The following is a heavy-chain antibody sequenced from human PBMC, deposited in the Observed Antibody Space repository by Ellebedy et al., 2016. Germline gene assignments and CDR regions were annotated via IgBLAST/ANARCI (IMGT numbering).Heavy chain of an antibody. J-gene: IGHJ6*02. D-gene: IGHD2-8*01. V-gene: IGHV1-69*04. CDR3: AGGYCTNGVCYRSSYYYGMDV. CDR1: GGTFSSYA. Sequence: ASVKVSCKASGGTFSSYAISWVRQAPGQGLEWMGRIIPILGIANYAQKFQGRVTITADKSTSTAYMELSSLRSEDTAVYYCAGGYCTNGVCYRSSYYYGMDVWGQGTTVTVSS. CDR2: IIPILGIA.